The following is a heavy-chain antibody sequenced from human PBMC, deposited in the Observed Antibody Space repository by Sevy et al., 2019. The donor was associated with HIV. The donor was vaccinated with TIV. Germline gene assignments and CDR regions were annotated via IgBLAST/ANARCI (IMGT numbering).Heavy chain of an antibody. CDR3: ARAGDDYCTESDCNKNWFDP. V-gene: IGHV3-11*01. J-gene: IGHJ5*02. Sequence: GGSLRLSCAASGFTFSDYYMGWFRQAPGRGLEWVSYISSSGALVFYADSVEGRFTISRDNAKNSLFLQMNSLRAEDTAIYYCARAGDDYCTESDCNKNWFDPWGQRTLVTVSS. D-gene: IGHD2-8*02. CDR2: ISSSGALV. CDR1: GFTFSDYY.